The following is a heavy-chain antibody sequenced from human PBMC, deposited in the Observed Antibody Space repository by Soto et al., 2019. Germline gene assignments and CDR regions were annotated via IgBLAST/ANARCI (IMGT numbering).Heavy chain of an antibody. V-gene: IGHV4-59*01. CDR1: GGSISSYY. Sequence: GSLRLSCTVSGGSISSYYWSWIRQPPGKGLEWIGYIYYSGSTNYNPSLKSRVTISVDTSKNQFSLKLSSVTAADTAVYYCARATYSSSSESGFTTYYMDVWGKGTTVTVSS. D-gene: IGHD6-6*01. CDR3: ARATYSSSSESGFTTYYMDV. J-gene: IGHJ6*03. CDR2: IYYSGST.